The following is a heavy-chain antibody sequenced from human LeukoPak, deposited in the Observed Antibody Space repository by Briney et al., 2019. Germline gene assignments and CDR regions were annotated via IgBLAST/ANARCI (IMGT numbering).Heavy chain of an antibody. J-gene: IGHJ4*02. D-gene: IGHD4-17*01. Sequence: SETLSLTCTVSGGSIIDYYWSWIRQPPGKGLEWIGYIYYSGSTNYNPSLKSRVTISVDTSRNQFSLILRSMTAADTAVYCCARAPTHDYGDVWGQGTLVTVST. CDR2: IYYSGST. CDR3: ARAPTHDYGDV. CDR1: GGSIIDYY. V-gene: IGHV4-59*01.